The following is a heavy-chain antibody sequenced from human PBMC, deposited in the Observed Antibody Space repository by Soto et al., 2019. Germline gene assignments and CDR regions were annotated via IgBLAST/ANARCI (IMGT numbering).Heavy chain of an antibody. CDR3: AKAEQITYYYDSSGPFDY. CDR2: ISYDGSNK. J-gene: IGHJ4*02. Sequence: GGSLRLSCAASGFTFSSYGMHWVRQAPGKGLEWVTVISYDGSNKYYADSVKGRFTISRDNSKNTLYLQMNSLRAEDTAVYYCAKAEQITYYYDSSGPFDYWGQGTLVTVSS. CDR1: GFTFSSYG. D-gene: IGHD3-22*01. V-gene: IGHV3-30*18.